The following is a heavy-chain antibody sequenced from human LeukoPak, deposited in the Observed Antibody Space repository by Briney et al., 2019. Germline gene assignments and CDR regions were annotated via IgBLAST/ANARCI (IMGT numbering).Heavy chain of an antibody. Sequence: SETLSLTCTVSGGSISSYYWSWIRQPAGKGLEWIGRIYTSGSTNYNPSLKSRVTMSVDTSKNQFSPKLSSVTAADTAVYYCARDRSSSWYNDYWGQGTLVTVSS. CDR3: ARDRSSSWYNDY. CDR1: GGSISSYY. D-gene: IGHD6-13*01. CDR2: IYTSGST. J-gene: IGHJ4*02. V-gene: IGHV4-4*07.